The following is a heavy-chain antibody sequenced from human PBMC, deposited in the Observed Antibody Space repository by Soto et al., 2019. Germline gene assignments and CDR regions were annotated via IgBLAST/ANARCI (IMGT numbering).Heavy chain of an antibody. CDR3: ARAPYGGNSGWFDP. J-gene: IGHJ5*02. Sequence: PSETLSLTCTVSGASISSYYWSWIRQPPGKGLEWIGYIYYSGSTNYNPSLKSRVTISVDTSKNQFSLKLSSVTAADTAVYYCARAPYGGNSGWFDPWGQGTLVTVSS. V-gene: IGHV4-59*01. CDR1: GASISSYY. CDR2: IYYSGST. D-gene: IGHD4-17*01.